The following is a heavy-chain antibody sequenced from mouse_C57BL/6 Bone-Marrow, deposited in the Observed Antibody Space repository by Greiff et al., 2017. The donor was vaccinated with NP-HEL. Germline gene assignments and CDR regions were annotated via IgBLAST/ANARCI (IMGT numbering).Heavy chain of an antibody. J-gene: IGHJ2*01. CDR3: ARPGDFDY. CDR1: GFTFSSYT. Sequence: EVNVVESGGGLVKPGGSLKLSCAASGFTFSSYTMSWVRQTPEKRLEWVATISGGGGNTYYPDSVKGRFTISRDNAKNTLYLQMSSLRSEDTALYYCARPGDFDYWGQGTTLTVSS. CDR2: ISGGGGNT. V-gene: IGHV5-9*01.